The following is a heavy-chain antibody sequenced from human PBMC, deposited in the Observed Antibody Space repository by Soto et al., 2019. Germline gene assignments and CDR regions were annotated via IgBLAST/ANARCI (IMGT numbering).Heavy chain of an antibody. J-gene: IGHJ5*02. D-gene: IGHD3-22*01. Sequence: PSETLSLTCAVSGYSISSGYYWGWLRPPPGKGLEWIGSIYHVGSTYYNPSLKSRVTLSIDMTNNHVSLILNSVTAADTAVYYCARVGPWVPYYYDSSPYTFENWCERWGQGTMVSVSS. CDR1: GYSISSGYY. V-gene: IGHV4-38-2*01. CDR3: ARVGPWVPYYYDSSPYTFENWCER. CDR2: IYHVGST.